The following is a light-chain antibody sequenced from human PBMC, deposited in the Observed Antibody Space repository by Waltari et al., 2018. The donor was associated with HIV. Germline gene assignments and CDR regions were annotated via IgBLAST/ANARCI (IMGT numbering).Light chain of an antibody. CDR3: ASHAGSKDV. CDR2: DVT. CDR1: SSDVGAYNY. J-gene: IGLJ2*01. V-gene: IGLV2-8*01. Sequence: QSALTQPPSASGSPGQSVTISCTGTSSDVGAYNYVSWFQQHPGKAPKLMIYDVTKRPSGVPVRLSGSKSGNPASLTVSGLQAEDEADYYCASHAGSKDVFGGGTRLTVL.